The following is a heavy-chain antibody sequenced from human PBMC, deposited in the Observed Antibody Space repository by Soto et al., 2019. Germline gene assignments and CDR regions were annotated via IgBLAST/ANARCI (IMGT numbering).Heavy chain of an antibody. V-gene: IGHV3-33*08. CDR2: IWYDGSNK. CDR3: ARDPYYDILTGSDV. J-gene: IGHJ6*04. Sequence: PGGSLRLSCAASGFTFSNAWMSWVRQAPGKGLEWVAVIWYDGSNKYYADSVKGRFTISRDNSKNTLYLQMNSLRAEDTAVYYCARDPYYDILTGSDVWGKGTTVTVSS. D-gene: IGHD3-9*01. CDR1: GFTFSNAW.